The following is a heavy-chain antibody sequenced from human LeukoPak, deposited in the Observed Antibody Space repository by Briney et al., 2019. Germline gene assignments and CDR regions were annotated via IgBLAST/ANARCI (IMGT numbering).Heavy chain of an antibody. Sequence: GGSLRLSCAASGLTFSSYWMHWVRQAPGKGLVWVSRINSDGSTTTYADSVKGRFTISRDNAKNTLYLQMNSLRAEDTAVYYCARDRRLWNMDVWGTGTTVTVSS. CDR3: ARDRRLWNMDV. V-gene: IGHV3-74*01. D-gene: IGHD4/OR15-4a*01. CDR2: INSDGSTT. CDR1: GLTFSSYW. J-gene: IGHJ6*03.